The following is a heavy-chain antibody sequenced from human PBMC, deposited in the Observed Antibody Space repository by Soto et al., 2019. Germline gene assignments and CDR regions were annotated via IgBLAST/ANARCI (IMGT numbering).Heavy chain of an antibody. CDR3: ARWQSSGWYLDI. Sequence: EVQLVESGGGLVQPGGSLRLSCAASGLTFSNYWMSWVRQAPGKGLEWVASINQDGSLKYYVDSVKGRLIISRDNAQNSFFLQMISLRAEDTAVYYCARWQSSGWYLDIWGQGTLLSVSS. D-gene: IGHD6-19*01. CDR2: INQDGSLK. V-gene: IGHV3-7*03. CDR1: GLTFSNYW. J-gene: IGHJ4*02.